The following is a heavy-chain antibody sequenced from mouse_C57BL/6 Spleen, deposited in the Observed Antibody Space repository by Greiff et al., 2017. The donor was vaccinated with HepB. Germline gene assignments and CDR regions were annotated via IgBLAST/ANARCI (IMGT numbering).Heavy chain of an antibody. CDR2: IDPETGGT. V-gene: IGHV1-15*01. CDR1: GYTFTDYE. Sequence: QVQLQQSGAELVRPGASVTLSCKASGYTFTDYEMHWVKQTPVHGLEWIGAIDPETGGTAYNQKFKGKAILTADKSSSTAYMELRSLTSEDSAVYYCTNYYGSSYVSYWYFDVWGTGTTVTVSS. CDR3: TNYYGSSYVSYWYFDV. D-gene: IGHD1-1*01. J-gene: IGHJ1*03.